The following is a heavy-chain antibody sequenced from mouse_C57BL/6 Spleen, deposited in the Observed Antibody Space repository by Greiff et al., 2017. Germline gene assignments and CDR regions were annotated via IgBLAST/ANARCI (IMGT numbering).Heavy chain of an antibody. CDR3: ARHEGGYSNSYFDY. CDR1: GYTFTEYT. V-gene: IGHV1-62-2*01. J-gene: IGHJ2*01. CDR2: FYPGSGSI. D-gene: IGHD2-5*01. Sequence: QVQLQQSGAELVKPGASVKLSCKASGYTFTEYTIHWVKQRPGQGLEWIGRFYPGSGSIKYNEKFKDKATLTAEKSSSTVYMELSRLTSEDSAVYFCARHEGGYSNSYFDYWGQGTTLTVSS.